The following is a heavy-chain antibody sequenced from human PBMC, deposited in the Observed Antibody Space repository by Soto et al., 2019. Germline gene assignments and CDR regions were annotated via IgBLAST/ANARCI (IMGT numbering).Heavy chain of an antibody. V-gene: IGHV4-31*03. D-gene: IGHD5-12*01. CDR1: GGSVSSGAYY. J-gene: IGHJ3*02. Sequence: SETLSLTCTVSGGSVSSGAYYWTWIRQRPGKGLEWIGNIYYSGSTYYSPSLKSRLSISLDTSKNQFSLRLSSVTAADTAMYYCARARLRAVYAFDIWGQGTMVTVSS. CDR3: ARARLRAVYAFDI. CDR2: IYYSGST.